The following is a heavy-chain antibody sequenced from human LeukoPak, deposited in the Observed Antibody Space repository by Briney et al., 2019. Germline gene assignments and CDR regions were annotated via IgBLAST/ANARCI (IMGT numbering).Heavy chain of an antibody. CDR2: IYYSGST. CDR3: ARLSPEGYYFDY. CDR1: GGSISSYY. V-gene: IGHV4-59*08. J-gene: IGHJ4*02. Sequence: SETLSLICTVSGGSISSYYWSWIRQPPGKGLEWIGYIYYSGSTNYNPSLKSRVTISVDTSKNQFSLKLSSVTAADTAVYYCARLSPEGYYFDYWGQGTLVTVSS.